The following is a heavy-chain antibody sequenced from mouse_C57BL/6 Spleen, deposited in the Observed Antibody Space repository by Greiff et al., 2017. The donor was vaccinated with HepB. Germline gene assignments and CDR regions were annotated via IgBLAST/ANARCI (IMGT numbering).Heavy chain of an antibody. D-gene: IGHD2-3*01. Sequence: EVQLQQSGPELVKPGASVKMSCKASGYTFTDYNMHWVKQSHGKSLEWIGYINPNNGGTSYNQKVKGKATLTVNKSSSTAYMELRSLTSEDSAVYDCARSKDGYPDYWGQGTTLTVSS. CDR2: INPNNGGT. CDR3: ARSKDGYPDY. CDR1: GYTFTDYN. J-gene: IGHJ2*01. V-gene: IGHV1-22*01.